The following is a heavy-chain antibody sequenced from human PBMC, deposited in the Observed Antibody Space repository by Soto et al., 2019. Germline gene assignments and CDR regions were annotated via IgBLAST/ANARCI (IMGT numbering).Heavy chain of an antibody. J-gene: IGHJ6*02. Sequence: GGSLRLSCAASGFTFSSYAMSWVRQAPGKGLEWVSAISGSGGSTYYADSVKGRFTISRDNSKNTLYLQMNSLRAEDTAVYYCAKDMGIAARHYYYGMDVWGQGTTVTV. V-gene: IGHV3-23*01. CDR2: ISGSGGST. D-gene: IGHD6-6*01. CDR3: AKDMGIAARHYYYGMDV. CDR1: GFTFSSYA.